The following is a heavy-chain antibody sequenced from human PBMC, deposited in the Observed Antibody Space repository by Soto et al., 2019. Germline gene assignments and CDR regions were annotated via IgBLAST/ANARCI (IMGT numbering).Heavy chain of an antibody. CDR1: GFTFSNYS. D-gene: IGHD6-6*01. V-gene: IGHV3-48*02. CDR3: TRGGNSSDNGMDV. J-gene: IGHJ6*02. CDR2: ISSRSYTI. Sequence: EVKLVESGGDLVQPGGSLRLSCAASGFTFSNYSMNWVRQAPGKGLEWVSYISSRSYTIYYVDSVKGRFTISRDNAKTSLYLQMNSPRDEETAVYYITRGGNSSDNGMDVWGQGTAVTVSS.